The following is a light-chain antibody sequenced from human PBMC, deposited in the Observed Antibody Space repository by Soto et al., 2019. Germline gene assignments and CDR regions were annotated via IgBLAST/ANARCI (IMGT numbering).Light chain of an antibody. Sequence: EIVMTQSPATLSVSPGERATLSCRASQSVSGNLAWYQQKPGQAPRLLIYGASTRATGIPARFSGSGSGTEFTLAISSLQSEDFAVYYCQQYNNWPREFGQGTKVEIK. CDR3: QQYNNWPRE. V-gene: IGKV3-15*01. CDR1: QSVSGN. J-gene: IGKJ1*01. CDR2: GAS.